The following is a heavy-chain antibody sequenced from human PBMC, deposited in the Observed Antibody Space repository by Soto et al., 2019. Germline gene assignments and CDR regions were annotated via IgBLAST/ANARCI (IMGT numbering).Heavy chain of an antibody. Sequence: EVQLVESGGGLIQPGGSLRLSCAVSGFTVSNNYMSWVRQAPGKGLEGVSVIYSGGYTAYGDSVKGRFTISRDNSKNTLFSKMNRRGADDRGVLFGGTVPGGGGYWGQGTLVTVSS. CDR1: GFTVSNNY. CDR3: GTVPGGGGY. J-gene: IGHJ4*02. V-gene: IGHV3-53*01. D-gene: IGHD3-10*01. CDR2: IYSGGYT.